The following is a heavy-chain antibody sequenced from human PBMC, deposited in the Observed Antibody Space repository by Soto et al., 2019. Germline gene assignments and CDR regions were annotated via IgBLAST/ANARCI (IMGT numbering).Heavy chain of an antibody. CDR2: IYYGGST. CDR3: ARSRLMDDDGTGRRSDYCMDV. J-gene: IGHJ6*02. D-gene: IGHD3-10*01. V-gene: IGHV4-31*03. CDR1: GGSISSGGYY. Sequence: SETLSLTCTVSGGSISSGGYYWSWIRQHPGKGLEWIGYIYYGGSTYYNPSLKSRVTISVDTSKNQFSLKLSSVTAADTAVYYCARSRLMDDDGTGRRSDYCMDVWGQGTTVTVSS.